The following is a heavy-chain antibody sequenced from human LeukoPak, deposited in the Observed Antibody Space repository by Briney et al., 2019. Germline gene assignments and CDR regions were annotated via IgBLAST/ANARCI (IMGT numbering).Heavy chain of an antibody. CDR2: IKSKTDGGTR. CDR1: GFTSSNAW. Sequence: GGSLRLSCAVSGFTSSNAWMSWVRQAPGKGLEWVGRIKSKTDGGTRDYAAPVKGRFTISRDDSKNTLYLQMNSLKTEDTAVYYRTTFDYAAFLIWGQGTMVTVSS. CDR3: TTFDYAAFLI. J-gene: IGHJ3*02. D-gene: IGHD4/OR15-4a*01. V-gene: IGHV3-15*01.